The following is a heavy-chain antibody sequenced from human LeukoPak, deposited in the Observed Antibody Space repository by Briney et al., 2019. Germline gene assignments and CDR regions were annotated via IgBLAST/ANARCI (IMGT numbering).Heavy chain of an antibody. J-gene: IGHJ4*02. CDR2: INPNSGGT. Sequence: ASVKVSCTASGYTFTGYYIHWVRQAPGQGLEWMGWINPNSGGTNYAQKFQGWVTITRDTSISTAYMDLSRLTSDDTAVYYCASARGGNTAMSSFDYWGQGTLVTVSA. V-gene: IGHV1-2*04. CDR3: ASARGGNTAMSSFDY. CDR1: GYTFTGYY. D-gene: IGHD5-18*01.